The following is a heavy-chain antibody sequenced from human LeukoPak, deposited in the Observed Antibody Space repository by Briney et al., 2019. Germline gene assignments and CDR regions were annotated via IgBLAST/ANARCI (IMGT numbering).Heavy chain of an antibody. CDR3: VRNPEYGPGSSTWFDP. CDR2: IYWDDDK. J-gene: IGHJ5*02. D-gene: IGHD3-10*01. Sequence: SGPTLVNPTQTLTLTCSFSGFSLTTSGVAVGWIRQPPGKALEWLAVIYWDDDKRYSPFLKSRLTISKDTSNNQVVLSMTNMEPVDTATYYCVRNPEYGPGSSTWFDPWGPGTLVTVSS. V-gene: IGHV2-5*02. CDR1: GFSLTTSGVA.